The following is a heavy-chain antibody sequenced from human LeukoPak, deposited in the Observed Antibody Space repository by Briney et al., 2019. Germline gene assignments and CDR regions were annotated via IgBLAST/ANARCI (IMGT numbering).Heavy chain of an antibody. CDR3: ARDRTGTYYYGSGSYYKGWFDP. CDR2: IYYSGST. V-gene: IGHV4-59*12. J-gene: IGHJ5*02. CDR1: GGSFSNYY. D-gene: IGHD3-10*01. Sequence: SETLSLTCTVSGGSFSNYYWNWIRQPPGKGLEWIGYIYYSGSTNYNPSLKSRVTISVDTSKNQFSLKLSSVTAADTAVYYCARDRTGTYYYGSGSYYKGWFDPWGQGALVTVSS.